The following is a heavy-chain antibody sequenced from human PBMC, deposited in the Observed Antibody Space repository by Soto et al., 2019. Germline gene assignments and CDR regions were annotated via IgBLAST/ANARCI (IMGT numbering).Heavy chain of an antibody. CDR1: GFTFSDYY. CDR3: ARGSVAGYFDY. J-gene: IGHJ4*02. V-gene: IGHV3-11*05. Sequence: QVRLVESGGGLVKPGGSLRLSCAASGFTFSDYYMSWIRQAPGKGLEWVSYISSSSSYTNYADSVKGRFTISRDNAKNSLYLQMNSLRAEDTAVYYCARGSVAGYFDYWGQGTLVTVSS. CDR2: ISSSSSYT. D-gene: IGHD6-19*01.